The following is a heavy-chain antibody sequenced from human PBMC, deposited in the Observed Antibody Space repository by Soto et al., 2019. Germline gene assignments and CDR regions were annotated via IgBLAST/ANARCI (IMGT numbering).Heavy chain of an antibody. Sequence: PSETLSLTCAVSSGSISSYWWNWVRQPPGKGLEWIGEIYHTGITNYNPSLKSRLTISVDKSKNQFSLNLSSVTAADTAVYFCAMSKSKTFEYWGQGTLVTVSS. CDR1: SGSISSYW. D-gene: IGHD3-10*01. V-gene: IGHV4-4*02. J-gene: IGHJ4*02. CDR2: IYHTGIT. CDR3: AMSKSKTFEY.